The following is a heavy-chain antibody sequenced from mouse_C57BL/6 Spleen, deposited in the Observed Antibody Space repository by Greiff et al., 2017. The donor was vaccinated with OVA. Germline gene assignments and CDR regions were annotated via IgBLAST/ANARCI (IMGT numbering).Heavy chain of an antibody. CDR1: GFTFSSYG. CDR3: ARRHDGYYAMDY. Sequence: EVKLVESGGDFVKPGGSLKLSCAASGFTFSSYGMSWVRQTPDKRLEWVATISSGGSYTYYPDSVKGRFTISRDNAKNTLYLQMSSLKSEDTAMYYCARRHDGYYAMDYWGQGTSVTVSS. CDR2: ISSGGSYT. D-gene: IGHD2-3*01. V-gene: IGHV5-6*02. J-gene: IGHJ4*01.